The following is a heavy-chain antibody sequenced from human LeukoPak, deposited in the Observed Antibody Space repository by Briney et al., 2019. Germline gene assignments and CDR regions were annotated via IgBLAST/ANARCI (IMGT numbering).Heavy chain of an antibody. CDR1: GGTFSSYT. CDR2: IIPILGIA. D-gene: IGHD2-2*02. CDR3: ARADCSSTSCYTTDLDY. Sequence: SVKVSCKASGGTFSSYTISWVRQAPGQGLESMGRIIPILGIANYAQKFQGRVTITADKSTSTAYMELSSLRSEDTAVYYCARADCSSTSCYTTDLDYWGQGTLVTVSS. V-gene: IGHV1-69*02. J-gene: IGHJ4*02.